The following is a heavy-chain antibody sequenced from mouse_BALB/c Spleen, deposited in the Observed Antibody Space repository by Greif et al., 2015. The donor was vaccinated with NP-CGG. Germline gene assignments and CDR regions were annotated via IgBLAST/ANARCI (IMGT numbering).Heavy chain of an antibody. V-gene: IGHV5-9*02. CDR3: ARLGYYAMDY. CDR1: GFAFSSYD. J-gene: IGHJ4*01. CDR2: ISSGGSYT. Sequence: EVQGVESGGGLVKPGGSLKLSCAASGFAFSSYDMSWVRQTPEKRLEWVATISSGGSYTYYPDSVKGRFTISRDNARNTLYLQMSSLRSEDTALYYCARLGYYAMDYWGQGTSVTVSS.